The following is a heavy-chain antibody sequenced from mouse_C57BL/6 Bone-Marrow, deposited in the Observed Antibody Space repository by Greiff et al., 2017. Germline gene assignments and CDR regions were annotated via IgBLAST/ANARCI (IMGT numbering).Heavy chain of an antibody. Sequence: EVKLMESGGGLVKPGGSLKLSCAASGFTFSSYAMSWVRQTPEKRLEWVATISDGGSYTYYPDNVKGRFTISRDNAKNNLYLQMSHLKSEDTAMYYCARGGYLSWFAYWGQGTLVTVYA. CDR1: GFTFSSYA. CDR2: ISDGGSYT. D-gene: IGHD2-3*01. CDR3: ARGGYLSWFAY. J-gene: IGHJ3*01. V-gene: IGHV5-4*03.